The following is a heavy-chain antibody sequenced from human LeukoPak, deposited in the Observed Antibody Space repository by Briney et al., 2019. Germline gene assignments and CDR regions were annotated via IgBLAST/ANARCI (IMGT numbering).Heavy chain of an antibody. V-gene: IGHV3-30-3*01. CDR1: GFTFSSYA. CDR2: ISYDGSNK. J-gene: IGHJ4*02. Sequence: GRSLRLSCAASGFTFSSYAMHWVRQAPGKGLEWVAVISYDGSNKYYADSVKGRFTISRDNSKNTLYLQMNSLRAEDTAVYYCARDGVKYSYGGLYFDYWGQGTLVTVSS. D-gene: IGHD5-18*01. CDR3: ARDGVKYSYGGLYFDY.